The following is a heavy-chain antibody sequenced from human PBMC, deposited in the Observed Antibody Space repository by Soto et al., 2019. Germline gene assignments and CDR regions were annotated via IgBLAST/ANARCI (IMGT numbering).Heavy chain of an antibody. CDR3: ATFPSGYDYYYYGMDV. CDR2: ISSSSSYI. J-gene: IGHJ6*02. CDR1: GFTFSSYS. Sequence: GGSLRLSCAASGFTFSSYSMNWVRQAPGKGLEWVSSISSSSSYIYYADSVKGRFTISRDNAKNSLYLQMNSLRAEDTAVYYCATFPSGYDYYYYGMDVWGQGTTVTVSS. D-gene: IGHD3-3*01. V-gene: IGHV3-21*01.